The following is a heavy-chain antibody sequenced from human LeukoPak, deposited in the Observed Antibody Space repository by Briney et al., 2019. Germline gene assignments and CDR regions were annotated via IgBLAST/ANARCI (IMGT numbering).Heavy chain of an antibody. D-gene: IGHD5-12*01. J-gene: IGHJ4*02. V-gene: IGHV1-46*01. Sequence: ASLKASCKASRYTLTSSDMHCVPQAPGQGLECMGIINPSGGSTSYAQKFQGRVTMTRDMSTSTVYMELSSPRSEDTAVYYCARGYSGYDWDYWGQGNLVTVSS. CDR1: RYTLTSSD. CDR3: ARGYSGYDWDY. CDR2: INPSGGST.